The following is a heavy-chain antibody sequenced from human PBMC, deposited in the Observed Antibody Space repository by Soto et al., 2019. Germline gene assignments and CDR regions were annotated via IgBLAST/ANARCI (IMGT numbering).Heavy chain of an antibody. D-gene: IGHD5-18*01. CDR1: GYTFTSYG. CDR2: ISAYNGNT. J-gene: IGHJ6*02. Sequence: EASVKVSCKASGYTFTSYGISWVRQAPGQGLEWMGWISAYNGNTNYAQKLQGRVTMTTDTSTSTAYMELRSLRSDDTAVYYCARYGYSYGYSRDYYYGMDVWGQGTTVTVSS. V-gene: IGHV1-18*01. CDR3: ARYGYSYGYSRDYYYGMDV.